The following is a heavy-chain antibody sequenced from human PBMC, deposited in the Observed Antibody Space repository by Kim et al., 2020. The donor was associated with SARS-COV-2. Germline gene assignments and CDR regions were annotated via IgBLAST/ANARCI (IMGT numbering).Heavy chain of an antibody. CDR2: IYYSGST. V-gene: IGHV4-39*01. CDR3: AGTVTTIEENFDY. Sequence: SETLSLTCTVSGGSISSSSYYWGWIRQPPGKGLEWIGSIYYSGSTYYNPSLKSRVTISVDTSKNQFSLKLSSVTAADTAVYYCAGTVTTIEENFDYWGQGTLVTVSS. J-gene: IGHJ4*02. CDR1: GGSISSSSYY. D-gene: IGHD4-17*01.